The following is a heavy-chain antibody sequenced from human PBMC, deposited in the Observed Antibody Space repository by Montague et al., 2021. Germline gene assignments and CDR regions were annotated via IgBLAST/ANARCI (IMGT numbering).Heavy chain of an antibody. V-gene: IGHV4-61*02. CDR1: GASINSSPYY. Sequence: TLSLTCTVSGASINSSPYYWGWIRRPAGRGLEWIGRVYKRGDTNTNPSLRSRLTLSVDTSKNHFSLTLTSVTAADTAVYFCARDSPVVEPWVGEHKGAFDIWGQGTMVTVSS. CDR2: VYKRGDT. J-gene: IGHJ3*02. CDR3: ARDSPVVEPWVGEHKGAFDI. D-gene: IGHD3-10*01.